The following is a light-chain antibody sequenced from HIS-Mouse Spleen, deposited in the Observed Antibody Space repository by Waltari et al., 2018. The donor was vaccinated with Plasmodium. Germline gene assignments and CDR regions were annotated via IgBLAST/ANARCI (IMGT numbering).Light chain of an antibody. Sequence: QSALTQPASVSGSPGQSIPISCTGTSSDVGVYNYVSWYQQHQGKAPKLIIYDVSNRPSGVSNLFSGSKSGNTASLTISGLQAEDEADYYCSSYTSSSTLVFGGGTKLTVL. V-gene: IGLV2-14*03. CDR3: SSYTSSSTLV. CDR2: DVS. J-gene: IGLJ2*01. CDR1: SSDVGVYNY.